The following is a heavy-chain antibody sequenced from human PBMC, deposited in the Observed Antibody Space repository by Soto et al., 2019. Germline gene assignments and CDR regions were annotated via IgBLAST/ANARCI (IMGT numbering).Heavy chain of an antibody. CDR1: GYTFTRYG. Sequence: ASVKVSCKASGYTFTRYGIRWVRQAPGQGLEWMGWISGYSGDANYAQRFQGRVSMTIDTSTTTAYMELRTLTPDDTAVYYCAKNGQPPYYYYGLDVWGQGTTVTVSS. D-gene: IGHD2-8*01. CDR3: AKNGQPPYYYYGLDV. CDR2: ISGYSGDA. V-gene: IGHV1-18*01. J-gene: IGHJ6*02.